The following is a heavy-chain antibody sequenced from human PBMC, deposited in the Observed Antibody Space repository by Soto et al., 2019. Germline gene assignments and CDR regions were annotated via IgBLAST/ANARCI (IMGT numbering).Heavy chain of an antibody. CDR2: IHYSGST. CDR1: GGSISNYY. CDR3: ARALSDFDYALDV. Sequence: SETLSLTCNVSGGSISNYYWTWTRQTPGKGLEWIAFIHYSGSTSSNPSLKSRVTISVDTSKSQFSLKLRSVTAADTGVYYCARALSDFDYALDVWGHGTMVTVPS. V-gene: IGHV4-59*12. J-gene: IGHJ6*02.